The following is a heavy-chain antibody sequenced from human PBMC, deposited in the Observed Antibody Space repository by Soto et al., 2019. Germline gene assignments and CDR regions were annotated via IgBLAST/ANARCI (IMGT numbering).Heavy chain of an antibody. CDR1: GGTFSSYA. D-gene: IGHD3-22*01. V-gene: IGHV1-69*13. J-gene: IGHJ4*02. Sequence: SVKVSCKASGGTFSSYAISWVRQAPGQGLEWMGGIIPIFGTANYAQKFQGRVTITADESTSTAYMELSSLRSEDTAVYYCARDVAYYYDSSGLYYWGQGTLVTVSS. CDR3: ARDVAYYYDSSGLYY. CDR2: IIPIFGTA.